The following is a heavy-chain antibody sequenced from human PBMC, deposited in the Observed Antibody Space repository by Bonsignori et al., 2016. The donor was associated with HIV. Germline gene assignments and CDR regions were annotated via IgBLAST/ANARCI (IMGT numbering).Heavy chain of an antibody. V-gene: IGHV4-39*07. CDR2: THYGGTT. Sequence: QLQLQESGPGLVKPSESLSLTCTVSGGSITGSYYYWGWIRQPPGKGLEWIGSTHYGGTTHYNPSLKSRVTVSKDTSKNQFSLELSSVTAADTAVYYCARGSDVYSYGRDVFPIWGQGTVVTV. CDR1: GGSITGSYYY. CDR3: ARGSDVYSYGRDVFPI. D-gene: IGHD5-18*01. J-gene: IGHJ3*02.